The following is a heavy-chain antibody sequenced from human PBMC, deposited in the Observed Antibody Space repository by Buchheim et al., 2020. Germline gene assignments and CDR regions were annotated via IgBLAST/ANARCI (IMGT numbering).Heavy chain of an antibody. CDR1: GFTFSDYY. Sequence: QVQLVESGGGLVKPGGSLRLSCAASGFTFSDYYMSWIRQAPGKGLEWVSYISSSGSTIYYADSVKGRFTISRDNAKNSLYLQMNSLRAEDTAVYYCASPYVLSGTVTTGFPDGDIDYWGQGTL. J-gene: IGHJ4*02. V-gene: IGHV3-11*01. CDR2: ISSSGSTI. CDR3: ASPYVLSGTVTTGFPDGDIDY. D-gene: IGHD4-17*01.